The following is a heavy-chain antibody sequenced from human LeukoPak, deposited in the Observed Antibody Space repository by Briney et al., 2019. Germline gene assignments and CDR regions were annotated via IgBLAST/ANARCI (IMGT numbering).Heavy chain of an antibody. D-gene: IGHD3-10*01. CDR3: ARSYGSGTNDAFDI. Sequence: GGSLRLSCAASGFTFSSYDMHCVRQATGKGLEWVSAIGIAGNTFYAGSVKGRFTISRENAKNSLYLQMNSLRAGDTAVYYCARSYGSGTNDAFDIWGQGTMVTVSS. J-gene: IGHJ3*02. CDR1: GFTFSSYD. V-gene: IGHV3-13*01. CDR2: IGIAGNT.